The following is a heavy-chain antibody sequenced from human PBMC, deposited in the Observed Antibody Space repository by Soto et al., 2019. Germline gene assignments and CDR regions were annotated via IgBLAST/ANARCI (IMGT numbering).Heavy chain of an antibody. CDR1: GVGFACCY. CDR2: INPNSGGT. D-gene: IGHD5-12*01. V-gene: IGHV1-2*02. Sequence: GTSVEPSSKAPGVGFACCYRRWVRQAPGQGLEWMGWINPNSGGTNYAQKFQGRVTMTRDTSISTAYMELSRLISDDTAVYYCARGDVRLVASFDLWAQGALVTVSS. CDR3: ARGDVRLVASFDL. J-gene: IGHJ5*02.